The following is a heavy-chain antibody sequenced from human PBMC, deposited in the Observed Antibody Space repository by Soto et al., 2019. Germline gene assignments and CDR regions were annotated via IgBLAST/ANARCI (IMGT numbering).Heavy chain of an antibody. CDR3: ARLQPHIAAAGTGYFQH. D-gene: IGHD6-13*01. Sequence: PGESLKISCKGSVYSFTSYWISLVRQMPGKGLEWMGRIDPSDSYTNYSPSFQGHVTISADKSISTAYLQWSSLKASDTAMYYCARLQPHIAAAGTGYFQHWGQGTLVTVSS. CDR2: IDPSDSYT. V-gene: IGHV5-10-1*01. CDR1: VYSFTSYW. J-gene: IGHJ1*01.